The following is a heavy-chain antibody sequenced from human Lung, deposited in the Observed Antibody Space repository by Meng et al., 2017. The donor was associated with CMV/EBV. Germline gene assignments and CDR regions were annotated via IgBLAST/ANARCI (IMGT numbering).Heavy chain of an antibody. D-gene: IGHD1-26*01. Sequence: KDSGDTFTSYGIRWVRQAPGQGLEWMGWISDYNGNTNYAQKLQGRVTMTTDTSTSTAYMELRSLRSDDTAVYYCASGRGSYHYFDYWGQGTLVTVSS. V-gene: IGHV1-18*01. CDR2: ISDYNGNT. CDR1: GDTFTSYG. CDR3: ASGRGSYHYFDY. J-gene: IGHJ4*02.